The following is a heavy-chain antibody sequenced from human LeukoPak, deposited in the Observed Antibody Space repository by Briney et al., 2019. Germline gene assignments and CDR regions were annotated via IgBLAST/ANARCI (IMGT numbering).Heavy chain of an antibody. CDR3: ARGFLVVTGQGAFDY. D-gene: IGHD3-22*01. Sequence: GGSLRLSCVVSGFTVSNHYMSWVRQAPRKGLEWVSVIYSGGNTYYSDSVKGRFTISRDNSKNAIYLQMNTLGAEDTAVYYCARGFLVVTGQGAFDYWGQGTLVTVSS. J-gene: IGHJ4*02. V-gene: IGHV3-53*01. CDR1: GFTVSNHY. CDR2: IYSGGNT.